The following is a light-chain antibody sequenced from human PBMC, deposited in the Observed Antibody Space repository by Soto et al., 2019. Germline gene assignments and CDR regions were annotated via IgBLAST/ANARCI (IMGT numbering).Light chain of an antibody. V-gene: IGKV1-39*01. CDR3: QQCDSTPPT. CDR2: AAS. J-gene: IGKJ1*01. Sequence: DIQMTQSPSSLSASVGDRVTITCRASQSINRYLNWYQQKPGKAPKPLIYAASSLQTGVPASFSGSGSGTDFTLTISGLQRADFATYYCQQCDSTPPTFGQGTKVDI. CDR1: QSINRY.